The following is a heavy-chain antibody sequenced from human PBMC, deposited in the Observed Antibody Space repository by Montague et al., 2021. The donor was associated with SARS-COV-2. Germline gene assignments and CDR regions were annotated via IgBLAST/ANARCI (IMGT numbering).Heavy chain of an antibody. V-gene: IGHV4-4*02. CDR1: GGSISSRNW. D-gene: IGHD2-2*01. CDR2: IYHSGSA. J-gene: IGHJ4*02. CDR3: APLGDCGSDNCYRVN. Sequence: SETLSLTCAVSGGSISSRNWWSWVRQPPGKGLEWIGEIYHSGSANYNPSLKSRVTISVDKSKNQFSLNLSSVAAADTAVYHCAPLGDCGSDNCYRVNWGQGTLVTVSS.